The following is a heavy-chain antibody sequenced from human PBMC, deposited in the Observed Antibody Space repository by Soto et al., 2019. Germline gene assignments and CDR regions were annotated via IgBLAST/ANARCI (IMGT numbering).Heavy chain of an antibody. D-gene: IGHD2-2*01. CDR3: ATDPGRSITCQLDY. Sequence: GGSLSLCCAVSGFTFSTYAMHWGRQATGKELEWVKVISYDGSNTYYEDSVKGRFTISRDNMLYLQMNSLRAEDTAVDHCATDPGRSITCQLDYWGQGTLVTVS. V-gene: IGHV3-30-3*02. J-gene: IGHJ4*02. CDR2: ISYDGSNT. CDR1: GFTFSTYA.